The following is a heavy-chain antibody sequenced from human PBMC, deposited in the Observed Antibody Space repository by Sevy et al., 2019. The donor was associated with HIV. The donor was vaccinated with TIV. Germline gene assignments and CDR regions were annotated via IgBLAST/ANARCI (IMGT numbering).Heavy chain of an antibody. V-gene: IGHV3-30-3*01. Sequence: GGSLRLSCAASGFTFSSYAMHWVRQAPGKGLEWVAVISYDGSNKYYADSVKGRFTISRDNSKNRLYLQMNGRRAEDTAVYYCARESNYYDSSGSMGAAFDIWGQGTMVTVSS. D-gene: IGHD3-22*01. CDR1: GFTFSSYA. CDR3: ARESNYYDSSGSMGAAFDI. J-gene: IGHJ3*02. CDR2: ISYDGSNK.